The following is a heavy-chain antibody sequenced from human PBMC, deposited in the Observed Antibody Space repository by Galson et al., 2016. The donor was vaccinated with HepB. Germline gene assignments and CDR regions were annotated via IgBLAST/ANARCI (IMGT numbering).Heavy chain of an antibody. CDR1: GYTFTNYG. Sequence: SVKVSCKASGYTFTNYGISWVRQAPGQGLEWMGWISAYNGNTNYAQKVQGRVTMTTDTSTSTAYVEVSSLRSDDTAVYYCARDRSYDIFTGYYGYYYGMDVWGQGTTVTVSS. CDR3: ARDRSYDIFTGYYGYYYGMDV. CDR2: ISAYNGNT. V-gene: IGHV1-18*01. J-gene: IGHJ6*02. D-gene: IGHD3-9*01.